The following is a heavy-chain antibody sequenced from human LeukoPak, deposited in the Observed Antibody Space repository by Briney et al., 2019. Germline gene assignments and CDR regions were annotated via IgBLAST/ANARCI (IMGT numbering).Heavy chain of an antibody. D-gene: IGHD1-26*01. V-gene: IGHV3-23*01. CDR2: ISGTGGST. Sequence: PGGSLRLSRTVSGFTLSSYEMSWIRQAPGKGLEWVSLISGTGGSTYYADSVKGRFTISRDNSKNTLYLQMNSLRAEDTAVYYCAKDYEPLVGVHRWGDWFDPWGQGTLVTVSS. J-gene: IGHJ5*02. CDR1: GFTLSSYE. CDR3: AKDYEPLVGVHRWGDWFDP.